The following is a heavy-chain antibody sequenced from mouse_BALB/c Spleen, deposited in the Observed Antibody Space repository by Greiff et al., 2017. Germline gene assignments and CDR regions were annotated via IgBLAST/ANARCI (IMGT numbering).Heavy chain of an antibody. D-gene: IGHD2-12*01. J-gene: IGHJ2*01. CDR1: GYTFTSYW. Sequence: QVQLQQSGAELAKPGASVKMSCKASGYTFTSYWMHWVKQRPGQGLEWIGYINPSTGYTEYNQKFKDKATLTADKSSSTAYMQLSSLTSEDSAVYYCAIYDRDYWGQGTTLTVSS. CDR2: INPSTGYT. CDR3: AIYDRDY. V-gene: IGHV1-7*01.